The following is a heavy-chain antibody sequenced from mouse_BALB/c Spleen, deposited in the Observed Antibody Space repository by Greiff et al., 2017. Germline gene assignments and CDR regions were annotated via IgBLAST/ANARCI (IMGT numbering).Heavy chain of an antibody. CDR3: ARHPRYYGSSSYAMDY. V-gene: IGHV5-12-1*01. J-gene: IGHJ4*01. CDR2: ISSGGGST. D-gene: IGHD1-1*01. Sequence: EVQRVESGGGLVKPGGSLKLSCAASGFAFSSYDMSWVRQTPEKRLEWVAYISSGGGSTYYPDTVKGRFTISRDNAKNTLYLQMSSLKSEDTAMYYCARHPRYYGSSSYAMDYWGQGTSVTVSS. CDR1: GFAFSSYD.